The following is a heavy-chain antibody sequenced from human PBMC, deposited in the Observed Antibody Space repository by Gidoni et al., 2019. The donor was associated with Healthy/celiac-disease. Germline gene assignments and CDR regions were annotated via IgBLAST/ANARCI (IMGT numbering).Heavy chain of an antibody. Sequence: QVQLVESGGGVVQPGRSLRLSCAASGFTFSSYGMHWVRQAPGKGLEWVAVISYDGSNKYYADSVKGRFTISRDNSKNTLYLQMNSLRAEDTAVYYCATFSIAAAGSDYWGQGTLVTVSS. D-gene: IGHD6-13*01. CDR3: ATFSIAAAGSDY. J-gene: IGHJ4*02. V-gene: IGHV3-30*03. CDR2: ISYDGSNK. CDR1: GFTFSSYG.